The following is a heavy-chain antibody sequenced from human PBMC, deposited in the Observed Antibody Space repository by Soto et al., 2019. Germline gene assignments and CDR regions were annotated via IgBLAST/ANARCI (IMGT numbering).Heavy chain of an antibody. Sequence: QVQLVQSGAEVKKPGASVKVSCKVSGDTLIELSMHWVRQAPGKGLEWMGGFDPGDGETIYAQKFQGRVTMTEDTSTDTAYMELSSLRFEDTAVYYCATDQLGGGSPDSWGQGTLVTVSS. CDR1: GDTLIELS. J-gene: IGHJ4*02. CDR3: ATDQLGGGSPDS. V-gene: IGHV1-24*01. CDR2: FDPGDGET. D-gene: IGHD5-12*01.